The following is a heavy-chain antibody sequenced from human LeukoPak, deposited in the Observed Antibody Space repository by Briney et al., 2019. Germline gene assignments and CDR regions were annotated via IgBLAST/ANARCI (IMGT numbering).Heavy chain of an antibody. J-gene: IGHJ4*02. CDR2: ISWNSGSI. D-gene: IGHD3-22*01. CDR3: AKAKYYYDSSGIDY. Sequence: PGGSLRLSCAASGFTFDDYAMHWVRQAPGKGLEWVSGISWNSGSIGYADSVKGRFTTSRDNAKNSLYLQMNSLRAEDTALYYCAKAKYYYDSSGIDYWGQGTLVTVSS. CDR1: GFTFDDYA. V-gene: IGHV3-9*01.